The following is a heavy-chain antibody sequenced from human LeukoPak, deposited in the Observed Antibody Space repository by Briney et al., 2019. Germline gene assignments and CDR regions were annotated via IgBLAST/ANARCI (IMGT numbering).Heavy chain of an antibody. V-gene: IGHV3-7*01. CDR2: IKQDGSEK. J-gene: IGHJ4*02. Sequence: GGSLRLSCAASGFTFSSYWMSWVRQAPGKGLEWVANIKQDGSEKYYVDSVKGRFTISRDNAKNSLYLQMNSLRAEDTAVYYCAREHEPVVAVAEGTDCWGQGTLVTVSS. CDR1: GFTFSSYW. D-gene: IGHD2-15*01. CDR3: AREHEPVVAVAEGTDC.